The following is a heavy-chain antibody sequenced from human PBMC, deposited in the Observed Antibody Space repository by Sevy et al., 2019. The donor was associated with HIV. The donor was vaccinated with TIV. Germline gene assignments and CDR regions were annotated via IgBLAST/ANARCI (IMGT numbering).Heavy chain of an antibody. CDR1: EFSFRNYW. J-gene: IGHJ4*02. CDR3: AKNSPSTGGTWHY. V-gene: IGHV3-23*01. D-gene: IGHD2-15*01. CDR2: ISVSGDGT. Sequence: GGSLRLSCVASEFSFRNYWMTWVRQAPGKGLEWVSVISVSGDGTYYADSVKGRFTISRDNSKNTLYLQMNSLRAEDTAVYYCAKNSPSTGGTWHYWGQGSLVTVSS.